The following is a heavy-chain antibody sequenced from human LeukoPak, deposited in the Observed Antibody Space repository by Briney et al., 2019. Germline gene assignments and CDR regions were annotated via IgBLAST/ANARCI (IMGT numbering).Heavy chain of an antibody. CDR1: GGTFSSYA. V-gene: IGHV1-24*01. D-gene: IGHD3-22*01. J-gene: IGHJ5*02. CDR3: ATALYYYDSSGYHRRRWWFDP. Sequence: ASVKVSCKASGGTFSSYAISWVRQAPGQGLEWMGGFDPEDGETIYAQKFQGRVTMTEDTSTDTAYMELSSLRSEDTAVYYCATALYYYDSSGYHRRRWWFDPWGQGTLVTVSS. CDR2: FDPEDGET.